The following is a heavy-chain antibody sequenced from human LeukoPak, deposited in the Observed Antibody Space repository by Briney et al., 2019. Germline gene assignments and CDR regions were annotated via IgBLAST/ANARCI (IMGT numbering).Heavy chain of an antibody. CDR3: ASIAEYYYDSSGYYSLNH. CDR2: ISSSGTTI. CDR1: GFTFSDYY. Sequence: GGSLRLSCAASGFTFSDYYMSWIRQAPGKGLEWLSYISSSGTTIYDADSVKGRFTIFRDNAKKSLYLQMNSLRAEDTAVYYCASIAEYYYDSSGYYSLNHWGQGTLVTVSS. D-gene: IGHD3-22*01. V-gene: IGHV3-11*04. J-gene: IGHJ5*02.